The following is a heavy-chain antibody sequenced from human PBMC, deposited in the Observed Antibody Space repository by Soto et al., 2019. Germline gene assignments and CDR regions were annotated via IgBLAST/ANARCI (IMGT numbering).Heavy chain of an antibody. CDR3: AREGTYYYYGMDV. J-gene: IGHJ6*02. D-gene: IGHD3-10*01. Sequence: VKVSCKASGYTFTSYGISWLRHAPGQGLEWMGWVSAYNGNTNYAQKLQGRVTMTTDTSTSTAYMELRSLRSDDTAVYYCAREGTYYYYGMDVWGQGTTVTVSS. CDR1: GYTFTSYG. V-gene: IGHV1-18*04. CDR2: VSAYNGNT.